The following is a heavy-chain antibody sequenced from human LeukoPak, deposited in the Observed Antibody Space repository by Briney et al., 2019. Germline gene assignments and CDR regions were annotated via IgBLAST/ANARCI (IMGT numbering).Heavy chain of an antibody. V-gene: IGHV3-43D*03. J-gene: IGHJ4*02. D-gene: IGHD2-15*01. CDR2: ISWDGGST. CDR3: AKDSCSGGSCYVDY. CDR1: GFTFDDYA. Sequence: GGSLRLSCAASGFTFDDYAMHWVRQAPGKGLEWVSLISWDGGSTYYADSVKGRFTISRDNSKNSLYLQMNSLRAEDTALYYCAKDSCSGGSCYVDYWGQGTLVTVSS.